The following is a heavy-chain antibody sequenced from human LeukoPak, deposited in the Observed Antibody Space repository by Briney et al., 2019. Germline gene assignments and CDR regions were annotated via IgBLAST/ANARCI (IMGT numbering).Heavy chain of an antibody. Sequence: GGSLRLSCAASGCTFDEYGMSWVRQTPGKGLESGSGINWNGDSTTYADPVKGRFTISRDNANNSLYLQMNSLRAEDTALYFCARDESLPNDYGDYVQSNFDYWGQGTLVTVSS. J-gene: IGHJ4*02. V-gene: IGHV3-20*04. D-gene: IGHD4-17*01. CDR1: GCTFDEYG. CDR2: INWNGDST. CDR3: ARDESLPNDYGDYVQSNFDY.